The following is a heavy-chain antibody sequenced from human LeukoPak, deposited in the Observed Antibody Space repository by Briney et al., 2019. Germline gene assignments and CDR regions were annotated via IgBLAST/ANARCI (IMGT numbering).Heavy chain of an antibody. J-gene: IGHJ4*02. CDR1: GFTFSSYA. CDR3: ASRADGLAAAGTAVDY. D-gene: IGHD6-13*01. CDR2: ISGSGGST. V-gene: IGHV3-23*01. Sequence: GGSLRLSCAASGFTFSSYAMSWVRQAPGRGLEWVSAISGSGGSTYYADSVKGRFTISRDNSKSTLYLQMNSLRAEDTAVYYCASRADGLAAAGTAVDYWGQGTLVTVSS.